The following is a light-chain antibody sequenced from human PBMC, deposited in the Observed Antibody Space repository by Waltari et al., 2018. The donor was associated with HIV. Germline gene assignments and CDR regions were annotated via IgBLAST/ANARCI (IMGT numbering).Light chain of an antibody. J-gene: IGLJ1*01. V-gene: IGLV2-14*03. CDR1: NSDVGGYHF. CDR2: DVT. Sequence: QSALTQTAPVSGSPGQSITISCTGTNSDVGGYHFVSWYQHHPGRAPKLIIYDVTNRPSGVSNRFSGSKSGNTASLTISGLQAEDEADYFCSSYTRSSTHYVFGTGTKVTVL. CDR3: SSYTRSSTHYV.